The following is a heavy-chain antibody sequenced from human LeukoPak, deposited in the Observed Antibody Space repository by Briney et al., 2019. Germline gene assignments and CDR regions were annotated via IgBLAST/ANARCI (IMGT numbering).Heavy chain of an antibody. D-gene: IGHD2-15*01. J-gene: IGHJ3*02. V-gene: IGHV4-39*07. CDR2: IYYSGST. CDR3: ARTACSGGTCYSQRGAFDI. CDR1: GGSISSPIYY. Sequence: SETLSLTCTVSGGSISSPIYYWGWIRQPPGKGLEWVGSIYYSGSTYDNPSLKSRVTISVDTSKNQFSLKLSSLTAADTAVYYCARTACSGGTCYSQRGAFDIWGQGTMVTVSS.